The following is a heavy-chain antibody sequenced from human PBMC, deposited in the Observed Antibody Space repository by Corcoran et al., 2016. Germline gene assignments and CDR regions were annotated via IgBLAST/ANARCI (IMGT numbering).Heavy chain of an antibody. J-gene: IGHJ4*02. V-gene: IGHV1-18*01. Sequence: QVQLVQSGAEVKKPGASVKVSCKASGYTFTSYGISWVRQAPGQGLEWMGWISAYNGNKNYAQKLQGRVTKTTDTSKSTAYMEQRSLRSDDTAVLYCARVGAWFGQLSFCDWGQVSFVTV. CDR1: GYTFTSYG. CDR2: ISAYNGNK. D-gene: IGHD3-10*01. CDR3: ARVGAWFGQLSFCD.